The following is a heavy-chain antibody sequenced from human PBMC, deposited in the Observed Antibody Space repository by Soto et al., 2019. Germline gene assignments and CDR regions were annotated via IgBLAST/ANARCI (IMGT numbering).Heavy chain of an antibody. D-gene: IGHD5-12*01. Sequence: QVQLQQSGPGLVKPSQTLSLTCAISGDSVSSNSAAWNWIRQSPSRGLEWLGRTYDRSKWYHDYAVSVKSQIPINPDTSQIQFSLQLNSVPPEDTAVYDCARDGEGGYDPHYFDYWGQGTLVTVPS. J-gene: IGHJ4*02. CDR1: GDSVSSNSAA. CDR2: TYDRSKWYH. V-gene: IGHV6-1*01. CDR3: ARDGEGGYDPHYFDY.